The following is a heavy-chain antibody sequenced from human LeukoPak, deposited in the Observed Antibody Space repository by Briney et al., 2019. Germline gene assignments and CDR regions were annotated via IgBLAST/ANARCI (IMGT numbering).Heavy chain of an antibody. V-gene: IGHV3-30*18. D-gene: IGHD6-19*01. CDR1: GFTCSSYG. J-gene: IGHJ4*02. CDR2: ISYDGSNK. Sequence: GGSLRLSCAASGFTCSSYGMHWVRQAPGKGLEWVAVISYDGSNKYYADSVKGRFTISRDNSKNTLYLQMNSLRAEDTAVYYCAKVHYSSGTFDYWGQGTLVTVSS. CDR3: AKVHYSSGTFDY.